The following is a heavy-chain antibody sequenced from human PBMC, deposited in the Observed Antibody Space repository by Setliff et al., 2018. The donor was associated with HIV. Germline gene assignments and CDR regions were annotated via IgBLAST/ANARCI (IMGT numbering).Heavy chain of an antibody. CDR1: GGTFSSYA. D-gene: IGHD3-22*01. CDR3: ANYYYDSSGLFPRDAFDI. V-gene: IGHV1-69*10. Sequence: SVKVSCKASGGTFSSYAISWVRQAPGQGLEWMGGIIPILGIANYAQKFQGRVTITADKSTSTACMELSSLRSEDTAVYYCANYYYDSSGLFPRDAFDIWGQGTMVTVSS. J-gene: IGHJ3*02. CDR2: IIPILGIA.